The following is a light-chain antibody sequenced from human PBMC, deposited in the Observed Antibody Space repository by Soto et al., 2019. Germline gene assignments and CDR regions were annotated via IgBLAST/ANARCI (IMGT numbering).Light chain of an antibody. CDR3: SSYTTSTTQV. Sequence: QSVLTQPASVSGSPGQSITISCTGTSSDVGSYNYVSWYQQHPGKAPKLMIYEVRNRPSGVSDRFSGSKSGKTASLTIFGLQAEDEADYYCSSYTTSTTQVFGGGTKLTVL. CDR2: EVR. J-gene: IGLJ2*01. V-gene: IGLV2-14*01. CDR1: SSDVGSYNY.